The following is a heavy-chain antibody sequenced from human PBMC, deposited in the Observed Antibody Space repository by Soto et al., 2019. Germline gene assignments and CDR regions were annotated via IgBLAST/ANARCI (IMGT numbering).Heavy chain of an antibody. D-gene: IGHD2-2*01. CDR1: GFTFIIYG. CDR3: ARDYLVVPHRVIDY. Sequence: QVQLVESGGGVVQPGRSLRLSCAASGFTFIIYGMHWVRQGAGRGLEWVAVIGYDGSNKYYADSVKGRFTISRDNSKNQLYLTMNNMKPEDTAVYYCARDYLVVPHRVIDYWGQGTLVTVSS. V-gene: IGHV3-33*01. J-gene: IGHJ4*02. CDR2: IGYDGSNK.